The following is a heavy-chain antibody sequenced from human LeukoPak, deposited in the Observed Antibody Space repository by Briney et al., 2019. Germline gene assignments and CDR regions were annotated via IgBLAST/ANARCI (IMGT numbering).Heavy chain of an antibody. J-gene: IGHJ4*02. CDR2: IYSGGST. CDR3: ARAVVGATTASFDY. CDR1: GFTFSSYA. D-gene: IGHD1-26*01. V-gene: IGHV3-53*01. Sequence: GGSLRLSCAASGFTFSSYAMSWVRQAPGKGLEWVSVIYSGGSTYYADSVKGRFTISRDNSKNTLYLQMNSLRAEDTAVYYCARAVVGATTASFDYWGQGTLVTVSS.